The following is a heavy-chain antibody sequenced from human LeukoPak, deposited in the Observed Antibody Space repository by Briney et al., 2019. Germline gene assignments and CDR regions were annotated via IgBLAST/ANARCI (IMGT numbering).Heavy chain of an antibody. Sequence: PSETLSLTCTVSGVSISSNSFYWGWICQPPGKGLEWIGSIYCSGNTKYNPSLKGGVTISVDTSKNQLSLKLSSVTAADTAVYYCSRHRDRDCGSYSCGFDYWGQGNLVTVSS. CDR1: GVSISSNSFY. V-gene: IGHV4-39*01. D-gene: IGHD2-2*01. J-gene: IGHJ4*02. CDR2: IYCSGNT. CDR3: SRHRDRDCGSYSCGFDY.